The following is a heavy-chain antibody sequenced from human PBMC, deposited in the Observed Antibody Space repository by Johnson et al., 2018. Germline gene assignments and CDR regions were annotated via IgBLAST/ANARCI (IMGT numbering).Heavy chain of an antibody. CDR2: IWYDGSNK. V-gene: IGHV3-33*01. J-gene: IGHJ6*02. Sequence: QVQLVESGGGVVQPGRSLRLSCAASGFTFSSYGMHWVRQAPGKGLEWVAVIWYDGSNKYYADSVKGRFTISRDNSKNTLYLQMNSLRAEDTAVYYCAGAESSPHYGMDGWGQGTTVTVSS. CDR1: GFTFSSYG. CDR3: AGAESSPHYGMDG. D-gene: IGHD6-13*01.